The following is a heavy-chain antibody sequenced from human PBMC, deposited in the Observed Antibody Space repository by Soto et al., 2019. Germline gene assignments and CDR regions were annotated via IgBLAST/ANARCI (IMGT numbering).Heavy chain of an antibody. V-gene: IGHV4-31*03. CDR2: ISYSGST. CDR1: GGSISSGGYY. J-gene: IGHJ4*01. Sequence: QVQLQESGPGLVQPSQTLSLTCTVSGGSISSGGYYWSWIRQHPGTGLEWIGHISYSGSTYYNTSLKRRVTLSVDTSRDQFSRIVNCVTAAATAVYYCARGVLHWGRGTLVTVSP. CDR3: ARGVLH.